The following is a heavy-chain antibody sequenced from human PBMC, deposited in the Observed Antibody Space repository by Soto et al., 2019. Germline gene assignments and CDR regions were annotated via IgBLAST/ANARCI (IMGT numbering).Heavy chain of an antibody. J-gene: IGHJ5*02. CDR2: INHSGST. V-gene: IGHV4-34*01. CDR1: GGSFSGYY. D-gene: IGHD6-13*01. CDR3: ARGGRSSGARFDP. Sequence: QVQLQQWGAGLLKPSETLSLTCAVYGGSFSGYYWSWIRQPPGKGLEWIGEINHSGSTNYNPSLKSRVTISVDASTNQFSLKLSAVTAADTALYYCARGGRSSGARFDPWGQGTLVTVSS.